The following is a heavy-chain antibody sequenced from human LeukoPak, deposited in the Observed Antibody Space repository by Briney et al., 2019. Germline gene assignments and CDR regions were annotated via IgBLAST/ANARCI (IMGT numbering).Heavy chain of an antibody. J-gene: IGHJ4*02. V-gene: IGHV3-7*01. CDR2: IKQDGSEK. CDR3: AREAAYYDFWSGYYYFDY. D-gene: IGHD3-3*01. Sequence: GGSLRLSCGASGFIFNSYEMNWVRQAPGKGLEWVANIKQDGSEKYYVDSVKGRFTISRDNAKNSLYLQMNSLRAEDTAVYYCAREAAYYDFWSGYYYFDYWGQGTLVTVSS. CDR1: GFIFNSYE.